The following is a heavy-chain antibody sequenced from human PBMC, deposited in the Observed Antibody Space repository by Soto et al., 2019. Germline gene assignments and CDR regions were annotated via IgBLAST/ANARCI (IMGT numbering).Heavy chain of an antibody. CDR1: GFTFSSYA. Sequence: EVQLLESGGGLVQPGGSLRLSCAASGFTFSSYAMSWVRQAPGKGLEWVSAISGSGGSTYYADSVKGRFTISRDNSKNTLYLQMNSLRAEDTAVYYCAKDRRDIVLMVYAMGYYFDYWGQGTLVTVSS. J-gene: IGHJ4*02. D-gene: IGHD2-8*01. CDR2: ISGSGGST. V-gene: IGHV3-23*01. CDR3: AKDRRDIVLMVYAMGYYFDY.